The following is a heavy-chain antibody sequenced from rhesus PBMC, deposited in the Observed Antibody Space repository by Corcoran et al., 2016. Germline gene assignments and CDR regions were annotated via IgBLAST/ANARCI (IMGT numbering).Heavy chain of an antibody. D-gene: IGHD5-24*01. Sequence: QVQLQESGPGLVKPSETLSLTCPVSGASIRSNCWSWIRQPPGQGLAGIGEINGNSGSTNYNPSLKSRVTISSDTSKNQFSLKLSSVTAADTAVYYCAKDKGTVGTVFDYWGQGVLVTVSS. CDR2: INGNSGST. CDR3: AKDKGTVGTVFDY. CDR1: GASIRSNC. J-gene: IGHJ4*01. V-gene: IGHV4-80*01.